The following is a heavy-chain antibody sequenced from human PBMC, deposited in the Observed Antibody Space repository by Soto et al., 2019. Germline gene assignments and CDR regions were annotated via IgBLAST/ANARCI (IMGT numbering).Heavy chain of an antibody. V-gene: IGHV4-61*01. CDR2: IYYSGST. Sequence: SETLSLTCTVSGGSISSSSYYWGWIRQPPGKGLERIGYIYYSGSTNYNPSLKSRVTISVDTSKNQFSLKLSSVTAADTAVYYCARDRGYSYSPRSTNWFDPWGQGTLVTVSS. J-gene: IGHJ5*02. D-gene: IGHD5-18*01. CDR1: GGSISSSSYY. CDR3: ARDRGYSYSPRSTNWFDP.